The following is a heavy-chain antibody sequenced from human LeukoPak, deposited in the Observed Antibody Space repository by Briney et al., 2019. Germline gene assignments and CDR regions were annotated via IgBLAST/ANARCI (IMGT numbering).Heavy chain of an antibody. D-gene: IGHD2-2*01. V-gene: IGHV3-7*01. Sequence: GGPLRLSCAASGFTFSSYWMSGVRRAPGKGVEGVANIKQNGSEKDYVDSVKGRFNISRDNAKNSLYLQMNRLRAEDTAVYYCARVRGGYCSSTSCSHGMDYWGQGALVTVSS. CDR3: ARVRGGYCSSTSCSHGMDY. CDR1: GFTFSSYW. CDR2: IKQNGSEK. J-gene: IGHJ4*02.